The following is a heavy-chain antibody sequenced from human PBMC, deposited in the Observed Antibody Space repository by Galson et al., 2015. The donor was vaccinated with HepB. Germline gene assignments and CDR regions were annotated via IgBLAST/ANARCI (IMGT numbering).Heavy chain of an antibody. CDR1: GYTFTTYD. D-gene: IGHD3-22*01. V-gene: IGHV1-8*01. CDR3: ARLMGDYYDSSSYFGGYAFDI. Sequence: SVKVSCKASGYTFTTYDIHWVRQATGQGLEWMGRINPNSGNSVYAQKLLGRVTMTRTSSISTAYMELSSLRSEDTAVYYCARLMGDYYDSSSYFGGYAFDIWGQGTKVTVSS. J-gene: IGHJ3*02. CDR2: INPNSGNS.